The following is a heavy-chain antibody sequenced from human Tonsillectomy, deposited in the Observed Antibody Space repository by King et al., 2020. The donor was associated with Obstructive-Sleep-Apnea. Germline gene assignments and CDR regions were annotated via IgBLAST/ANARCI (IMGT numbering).Heavy chain of an antibody. D-gene: IGHD3-16*01. CDR1: GFTFSSYG. CDR2: ISYDGSDK. Sequence: VQLVESGGGVVQPGRSLRLSCAASGFTFSSYGMHWVRQAPGKGLEWVALISYDGSDKYYADSVKGRFTISRDNSKNTLYLQVNSLRAGETAVYYCAKLGEWGPYQYGMDVWGQGTTVTVSS. CDR3: AKLGEWGPYQYGMDV. J-gene: IGHJ6*02. V-gene: IGHV3-30*18.